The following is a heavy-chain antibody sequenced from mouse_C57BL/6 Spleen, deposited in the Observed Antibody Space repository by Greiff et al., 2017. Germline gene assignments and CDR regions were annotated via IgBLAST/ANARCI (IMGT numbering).Heavy chain of an antibody. CDR3: VCCCGCCSYAMDY. J-gene: IGHJ4*01. V-gene: IGHV1-15*01. Sequence: VQLQQSGAELVRPGASVTLSCKASGYTFTDYEMHWVKQTPVHGLEWIGAIDPETGGTAYNQKFKGKAILTADKSSSTAYMELPSLTSEDSAVYYCVCCCGCCSYAMDYWGQGTSVTVSS. CDR2: IDPETGGT. CDR1: GYTFTDYE.